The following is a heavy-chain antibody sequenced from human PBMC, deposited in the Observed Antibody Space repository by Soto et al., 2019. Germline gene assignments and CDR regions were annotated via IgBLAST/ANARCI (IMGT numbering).Heavy chain of an antibody. Sequence: QVQLQESGPGLVKPSGTLSLTCAVSGGSISSSNWWSWVRQPPGKGLEWIGEIYHSGSTNYNPSLKSRVTISVDKSKNQFSLKLSSVTAADTAVYYCARERQGYCSGGSCYSGTGNWFDPWGQGTLVTVSS. V-gene: IGHV4-4*02. D-gene: IGHD2-15*01. CDR3: ARERQGYCSGGSCYSGTGNWFDP. J-gene: IGHJ5*02. CDR2: IYHSGST. CDR1: GGSISSSNW.